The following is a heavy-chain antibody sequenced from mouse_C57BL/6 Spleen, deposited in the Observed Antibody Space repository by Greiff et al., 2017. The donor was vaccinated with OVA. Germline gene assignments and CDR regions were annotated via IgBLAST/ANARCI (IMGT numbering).Heavy chain of an antibody. CDR1: GFTFSSYA. D-gene: IGHD2-12*01. CDR3: ARDAYYTNGGYFDV. V-gene: IGHV5-4*01. CDR2: ISDGGSYT. Sequence: DVQLVESGGGLVKPGGSLKLSCAASGFTFSSYAMSWVRQTPEKRLEWVATISDGGSYTYYPDNVKGRFTISRDNAKNNLYLQMSHLKSEDTAMYYCARDAYYTNGGYFDVWGTGTTVTVSS. J-gene: IGHJ1*03.